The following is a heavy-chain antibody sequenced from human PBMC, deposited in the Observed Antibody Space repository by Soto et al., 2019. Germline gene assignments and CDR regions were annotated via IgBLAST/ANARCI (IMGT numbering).Heavy chain of an antibody. CDR2: IDPSDSYI. J-gene: IGHJ4*02. CDR1: GYTFSGHW. V-gene: IGHV5-10-1*01. Sequence: GESLKISCKTSGYTFSGHWISWVRQGPGKGLQWMGNIDPSDSYINYNPAFRGHVTFSVDKSNSTAYLHWRSLGPADTAIYYCARHGAAIWLGYWGQGTLVTVSS. CDR3: ARHGAAIWLGY. D-gene: IGHD6-19*01.